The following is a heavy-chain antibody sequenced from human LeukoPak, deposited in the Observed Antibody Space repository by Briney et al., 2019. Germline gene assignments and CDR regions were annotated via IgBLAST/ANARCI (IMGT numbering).Heavy chain of an antibody. Sequence: LSGGSLRLSCAASGFIFSTYTMNWVRQAPGKGLEWVSYVSSSGGTIYYADSVKGRFTISRDNAKNSLYLQMNSLRAEDTAVYYCARVGTTNYYFYYMDVWGKGTTVTVSS. J-gene: IGHJ6*03. CDR2: VSSSGGTI. CDR1: GFIFSTYT. D-gene: IGHD2-2*01. CDR3: ARVGTTNYYFYYMDV. V-gene: IGHV3-48*04.